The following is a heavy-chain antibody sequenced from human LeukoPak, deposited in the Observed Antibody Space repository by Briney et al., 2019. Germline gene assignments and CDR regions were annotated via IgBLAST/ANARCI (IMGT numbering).Heavy chain of an antibody. J-gene: IGHJ4*02. D-gene: IGHD3-10*01. CDR2: ISYDGSNK. V-gene: IGHV3-30*04. Sequence: GGSLRLSCAASGFTFSSYAMHWVRQAPGKGLEWVAVISYDGSNKYYADSVKGRFTISRDNSKNALYLQMNSLRAEDTAVYYCARLGGLRRTTPFDYWGQGTLVTVSS. CDR1: GFTFSSYA. CDR3: ARLGGLRRTTPFDY.